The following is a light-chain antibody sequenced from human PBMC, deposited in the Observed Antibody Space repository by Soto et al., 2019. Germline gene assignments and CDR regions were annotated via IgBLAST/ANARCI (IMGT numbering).Light chain of an antibody. V-gene: IGKV3-20*01. CDR3: QQYVRSPWT. J-gene: IGKJ1*01. CDR1: QSLSSGY. CDR2: DAS. Sequence: EIVLTQSPGTLSLSPGERVTLSCRASQSLSSGYLAWYQQKFGQAPRLLIYDASRRATGIPERFSGSGSGTDFTLTISRLEPEDFAVYYCQQYVRSPWTFGQGTKVDIK.